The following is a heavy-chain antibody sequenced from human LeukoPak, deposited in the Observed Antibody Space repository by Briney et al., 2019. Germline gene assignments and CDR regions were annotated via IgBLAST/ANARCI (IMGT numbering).Heavy chain of an antibody. CDR2: ISKSGSDT. CDR3: ARVGATGTADY. D-gene: IGHD1-1*01. Sequence: PGGSLRLSCVAFGFTFSDYYMSWIRQAPGKGLEWVSYISKSGSDTNFADSVRGRFTISRDNAKNSMYLQMNSLRGEDTAVYYCARVGATGTADYWGQGTLGTVS. CDR1: GFTFSDYY. V-gene: IGHV3-11*06. J-gene: IGHJ4*02.